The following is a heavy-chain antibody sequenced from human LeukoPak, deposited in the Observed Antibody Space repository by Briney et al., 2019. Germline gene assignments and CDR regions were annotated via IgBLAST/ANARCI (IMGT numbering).Heavy chain of an antibody. V-gene: IGHV3-30-3*01. CDR2: ISYDGSNK. CDR3: AKDLGSSPQNYFDY. D-gene: IGHD2-2*01. CDR1: GFTFSSYA. J-gene: IGHJ4*02. Sequence: GGSLRLSCAASGFTFSSYAMHWVRQAPGKGLEWVAVISYDGSNKYYADSVKGRFTISRDNAKNSLYLQMNSLRAEDTALYYCAKDLGSSPQNYFDYWGQGTLVTVSS.